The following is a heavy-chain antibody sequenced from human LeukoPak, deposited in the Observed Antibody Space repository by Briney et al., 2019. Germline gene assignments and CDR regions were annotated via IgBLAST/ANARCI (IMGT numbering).Heavy chain of an antibody. V-gene: IGHV4-30-4*08. J-gene: IGHJ4*02. D-gene: IGHD3-22*01. CDR3: ARLRYDSSGYWTDY. CDR1: GGSISSGDYY. CDR2: IYYSGST. Sequence: SQTLSLTCTVSGGSISSGDYYWNWIRQHPGKGLEWIGYIYYSGSTNYNPSLKSRVTISVDTSKNQFSLKLSSVTAADTAVYYCARLRYDSSGYWTDYWGQGTLVTVSS.